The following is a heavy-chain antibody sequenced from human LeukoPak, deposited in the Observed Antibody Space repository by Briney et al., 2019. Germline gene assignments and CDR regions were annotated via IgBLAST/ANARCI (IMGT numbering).Heavy chain of an antibody. V-gene: IGHV7-4-1*02. D-gene: IGHD6-13*01. CDR1: GYSFTTYA. CDR3: ARVIAAAGRAYDAFDI. Sequence: ASVKVSCKASGYSFTTYAMNWLRQAPGQGLEWMGWINPNTGNPTYAQDFTGRFVFSLDTSVSTAYLQISSLKAEDTAVYYCARVIAAAGRAYDAFDIWGQGTMVTVSS. CDR2: INPNTGNP. J-gene: IGHJ3*02.